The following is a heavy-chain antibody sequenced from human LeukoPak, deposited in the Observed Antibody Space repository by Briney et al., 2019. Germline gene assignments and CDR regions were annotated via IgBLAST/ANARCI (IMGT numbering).Heavy chain of an antibody. Sequence: GASVKVSCKASGYTFTSYGISWVRQAPGQGLEWMGWISAYNGNTNYAQKLQGRVTMTTDTSTSTAYMELRSLRSDDTAVYYCARGYYGSGSQPVYYGMGVWGQGTTVTVSS. J-gene: IGHJ6*02. CDR1: GYTFTSYG. D-gene: IGHD3-10*01. V-gene: IGHV1-18*01. CDR2: ISAYNGNT. CDR3: ARGYYGSGSQPVYYGMGV.